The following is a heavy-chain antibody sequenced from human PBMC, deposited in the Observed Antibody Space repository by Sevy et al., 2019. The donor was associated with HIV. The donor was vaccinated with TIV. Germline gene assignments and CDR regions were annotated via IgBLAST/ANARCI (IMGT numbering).Heavy chain of an antibody. Sequence: SETLSLTCTVSGGSISSYYWSWIRQPPGKGLEWIGYIYYSGSTNYNPSLKSRVTLSVDTSKNQFSLKLSSVTAADTAVYYCAREGYSDAFDIWGQGTMVTVSS. CDR1: GGSISSYY. J-gene: IGHJ3*02. D-gene: IGHD6-13*01. V-gene: IGHV4-59*01. CDR3: AREGYSDAFDI. CDR2: IYYSGST.